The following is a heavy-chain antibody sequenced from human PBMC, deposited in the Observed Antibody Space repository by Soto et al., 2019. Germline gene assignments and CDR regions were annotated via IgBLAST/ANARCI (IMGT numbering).Heavy chain of an antibody. J-gene: IGHJ6*02. CDR1: GYSFTSYW. CDR3: ARPRGSSPGDIYVTDV. CDR2: CYPTCSDT. V-gene: IGHV5-51*01. Sequence: GECLKISCKGSGYSFTSYWIGWVRQMPGQGLEGMGLCYPTCSDTRYSPSLQGKVTLSTDKASSTAYLQWSSMKATDTAMCYCARPRGSSPGDIYVTDVWGQGTAVNVSS. D-gene: IGHD3-16*01.